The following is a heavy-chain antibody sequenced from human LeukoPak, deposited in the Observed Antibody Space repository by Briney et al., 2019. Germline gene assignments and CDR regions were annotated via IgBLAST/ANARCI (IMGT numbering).Heavy chain of an antibody. V-gene: IGHV3-33*01. CDR1: GFTFNSYG. J-gene: IGHJ3*02. Sequence: GGSLRLSCAASGFTFNSYGMHWVRQAPGKGLEWLAVIWYDGSNKYYADSVKGRFTISRDNSKNTLYLQMNSLRAEDTAVYYCATDMISTPGGAFDIWGQGTMVTVSS. CDR3: ATDMISTPGGAFDI. D-gene: IGHD3-22*01. CDR2: IWYDGSNK.